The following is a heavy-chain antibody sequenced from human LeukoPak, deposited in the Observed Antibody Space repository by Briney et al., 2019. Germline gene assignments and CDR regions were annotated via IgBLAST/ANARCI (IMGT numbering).Heavy chain of an antibody. D-gene: IGHD3-10*01. Sequence: PGGSLRLSCAASGFTFSSYSMNWVRQAPGKGLEWVSSISSSGSYIYYADSVKGRFTISRDNAKNTLYLQMNSLRAEDTAVYYCARAFLWFGEFVDAFDIWGQGTMVTVSS. CDR2: ISSSGSYI. CDR1: GFTFSSYS. V-gene: IGHV3-21*01. J-gene: IGHJ3*02. CDR3: ARAFLWFGEFVDAFDI.